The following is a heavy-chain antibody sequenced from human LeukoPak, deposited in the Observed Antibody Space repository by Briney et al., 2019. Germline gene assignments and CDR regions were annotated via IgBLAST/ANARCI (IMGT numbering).Heavy chain of an antibody. CDR2: ISSSGTYV. J-gene: IGHJ4*02. CDR1: GFTFSSYS. D-gene: IGHD1-26*01. V-gene: IGHV3-21*01. Sequence: PGGSLRLSCAASGFTFSSYSMNWVRQAPGKGLEWVSSISSSGTYVYYADPVKGRFTISRDNAKNTLYLQVNSLRAEDTALYYCTRSRNSGTYIDYWGQGTLVTVSS. CDR3: TRSRNSGTYIDY.